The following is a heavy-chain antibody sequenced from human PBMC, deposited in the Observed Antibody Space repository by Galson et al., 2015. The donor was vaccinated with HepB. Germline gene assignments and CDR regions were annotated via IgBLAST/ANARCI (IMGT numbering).Heavy chain of an antibody. D-gene: IGHD2-2*02. J-gene: IGHJ4*02. Sequence: SLRLSCAASGFTFSSYAMHWVRQAPGKGLEYVSAISSNGGSTYYADSVKGRFTISRDNSKNTLYLQMSSLRAEDTAVYYCVRGRGASCYRGTQDYWGQGTLVTVSS. CDR1: GFTFSSYA. V-gene: IGHV3-64D*06. CDR2: ISSNGGST. CDR3: VRGRGASCYRGTQDY.